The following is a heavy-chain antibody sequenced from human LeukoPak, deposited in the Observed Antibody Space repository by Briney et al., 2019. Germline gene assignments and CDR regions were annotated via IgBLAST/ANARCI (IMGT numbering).Heavy chain of an antibody. V-gene: IGHV4-39*01. CDR3: ARGAVAGKMSWFDP. J-gene: IGHJ5*02. CDR2: MYYSGST. Sequence: PSETLSLTCTVSGGSISSSSYYWGWFRQPPGRGLKWIGSMYYSGSTYYNPSLKSRVTISVDTSKNQFSLRLSSVTAADTAVYYCARGAVAGKMSWFDPWGQGTLVTVSS. D-gene: IGHD6-19*01. CDR1: GGSISSSSYY.